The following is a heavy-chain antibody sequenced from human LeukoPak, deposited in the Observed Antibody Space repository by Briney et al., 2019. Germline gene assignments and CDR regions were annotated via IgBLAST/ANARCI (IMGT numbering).Heavy chain of an antibody. CDR3: ATVRYCSSTSCPYNRFDP. Sequence: ASVKVSCKASGYTFTSYYMHWVRQAPGKGLEWMGGFDPEDGETIYAQKFQGRVTMTEDTSTDTAYMELSSLRSEDTAVYYCATVRYCSSTSCPYNRFDPWGQGTLVTVSS. D-gene: IGHD2-2*01. V-gene: IGHV1-24*01. J-gene: IGHJ5*02. CDR2: FDPEDGET. CDR1: GYTFTSYY.